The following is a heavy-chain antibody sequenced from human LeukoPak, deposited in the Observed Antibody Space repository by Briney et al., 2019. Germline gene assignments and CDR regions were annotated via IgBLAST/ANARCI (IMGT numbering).Heavy chain of an antibody. CDR1: GGSISSYY. CDR2: IYYSGST. CDR3: ERDRGSDFDY. Sequence: SETLSLTCTVSGGSISSYYWSWIRQPPGKGLEWIGYIYYSGSTNYNPSLKSRVTISVDTSKNQFSLKLSSVTAADTAVYYCERDRGSDFDYWGQGTLVTVSS. D-gene: IGHD6-19*01. J-gene: IGHJ4*02. V-gene: IGHV4-59*01.